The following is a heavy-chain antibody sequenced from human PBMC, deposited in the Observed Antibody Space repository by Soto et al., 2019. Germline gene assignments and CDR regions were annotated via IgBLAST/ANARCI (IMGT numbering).Heavy chain of an antibody. Sequence: PGGSLRLSCAASGFTFSSYGMHWVRQAPGKGLEWVAVIWYDGSNKYYADSVKGRFTISRGNSKNTLYLQMNSLRAEDTAVYYCARYCSGGSCYSPYYYYGMDVWGQGTTVTVSS. D-gene: IGHD2-15*01. CDR3: ARYCSGGSCYSPYYYYGMDV. V-gene: IGHV3-33*01. CDR2: IWYDGSNK. CDR1: GFTFSSYG. J-gene: IGHJ6*02.